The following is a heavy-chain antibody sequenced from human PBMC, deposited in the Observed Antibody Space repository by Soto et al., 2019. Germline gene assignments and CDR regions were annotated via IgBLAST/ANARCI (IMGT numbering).Heavy chain of an antibody. CDR3: ARGGGIMVRGVIRYSDYYYYGMDV. Sequence: KPSETLSLTCAVYGGSFSGYYWSWIRQPPGKGLEWIGEINHSGSTNYNPSLKSRVTISVDTSKNQFSLKLSSVTAADTAVYYCARGGGIMVRGVIRYSDYYYYGMDVWGQGTTVTVSS. J-gene: IGHJ6*02. CDR2: INHSGST. CDR1: GGSFSGYY. V-gene: IGHV4-34*01. D-gene: IGHD3-10*01.